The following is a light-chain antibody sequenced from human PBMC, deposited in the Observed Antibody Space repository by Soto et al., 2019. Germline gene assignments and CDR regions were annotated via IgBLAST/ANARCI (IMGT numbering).Light chain of an antibody. J-gene: IGKJ2*01. CDR3: QQYNSLYT. CDR2: KAS. CDR1: QSISSW. V-gene: IGKV1-5*03. Sequence: DIQMTQSPSTLSASVGDRVTITCRASQSISSWLAWYQQKPGKAPKLLIYKASSLESGVPSRFSGSGSGTEFTLTISSLQPDNFANYYCQQYNSLYTFCQGTKLEIK.